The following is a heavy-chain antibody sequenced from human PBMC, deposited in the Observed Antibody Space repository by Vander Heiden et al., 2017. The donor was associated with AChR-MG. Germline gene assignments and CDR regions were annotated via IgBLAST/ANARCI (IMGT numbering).Heavy chain of an antibody. V-gene: IGHV3-23*01. CDR2: ISGSGGST. CDR1: GFTFSSYA. J-gene: IGHJ6*02. CDR3: AKGTAYYYYYGMDV. Sequence: EVQLLESGGGLVQPGGSLRLSCAASGFTFSSYAMSWVRQAPGKGMEWVSAISGSGGSTYYADSVKGRFTISRDNSKNTLYLQMNSLRAEDTAVYYCAKGTAYYYYYGMDVWGQGTTVTVSS. D-gene: IGHD6-13*01.